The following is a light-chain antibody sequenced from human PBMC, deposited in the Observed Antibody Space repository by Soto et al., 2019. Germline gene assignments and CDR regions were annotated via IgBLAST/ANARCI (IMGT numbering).Light chain of an antibody. CDR3: SSYTCSSYV. V-gene: IGLV2-14*01. Sequence: QSALTQPASVSGSPGQSITISCTGTSSDVGGYNYVSWYQQHPGKAPKLMIYEVSNRPSGVSNRFSGSKSGNTASLTISGLQAEDEADYYCSSYTCSSYVFGTGTKLTVL. J-gene: IGLJ1*01. CDR1: SSDVGGYNY. CDR2: EVS.